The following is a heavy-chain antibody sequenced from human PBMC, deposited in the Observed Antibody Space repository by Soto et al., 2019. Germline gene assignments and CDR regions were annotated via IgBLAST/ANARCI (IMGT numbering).Heavy chain of an antibody. CDR3: ARDMTTVTTSRYYYYGMGV. D-gene: IGHD4-17*01. CDR1: GFTFSSYA. CDR2: ISYDGSNK. Sequence: GGSLRLSCAASGFTFSSYAMHWVRQAPGKGLEWVAVISYDGSNKYYADSVKGRFTISRDNSKNTLYLQMNSLRAEDTAVYYCARDMTTVTTSRYYYYGMGVWGQGTTVTVSS. J-gene: IGHJ6*02. V-gene: IGHV3-30-3*01.